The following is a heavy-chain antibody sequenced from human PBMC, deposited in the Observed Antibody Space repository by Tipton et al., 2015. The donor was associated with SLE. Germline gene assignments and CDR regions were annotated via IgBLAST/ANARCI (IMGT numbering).Heavy chain of an antibody. CDR3: ARDASAEPYDF. V-gene: IGHV3-48*01. CDR1: GFTFSSYS. D-gene: IGHD3-10*01. Sequence: SLRLSCAASGFTFSSYSMNWVRQAPGKGLEWVSYISSSSSTIYYADSVKGRFTISRDNAKNSLYLQMNSLRAEDTAVYYCARDASAEPYDFWGQGTLVTVSS. J-gene: IGHJ4*02. CDR2: ISSSSSTI.